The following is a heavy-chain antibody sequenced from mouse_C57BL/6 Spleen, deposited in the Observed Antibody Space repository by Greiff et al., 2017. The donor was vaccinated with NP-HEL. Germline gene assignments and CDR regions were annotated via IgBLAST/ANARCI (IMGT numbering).Heavy chain of an antibody. Sequence: EVKLVESGGGLVQPGGSLSLSCAASGFTFTDYYMSWVRQPPGKALEWLGFIRNKANGYTTEYSASVKGRFTISRDNSQSILYLQMNALRAEDSATYYCARDSLYAMDYWGQGTSVTVSS. J-gene: IGHJ4*01. V-gene: IGHV7-3*01. D-gene: IGHD6-2*01. CDR2: IRNKANGYTT. CDR3: ARDSLYAMDY. CDR1: GFTFTDYY.